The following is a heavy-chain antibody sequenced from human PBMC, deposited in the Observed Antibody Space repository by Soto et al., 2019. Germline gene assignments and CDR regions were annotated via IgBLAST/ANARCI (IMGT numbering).Heavy chain of an antibody. V-gene: IGHV3-21*01. CDR1: GFTFSSYS. Sequence: EVQLVESGGGLVKPGGSLRLSCAASGFTFSSYSMNWVRQAPGKGLEWVSSISSSSSYIYYADSVKGRFTISRDNAKNSLYLQMNSLRAEDTAVYYGAREGYNWNDKGDYWGQGTLVTVSS. CDR3: AREGYNWNDKGDY. D-gene: IGHD1-20*01. J-gene: IGHJ4*02. CDR2: ISSSSSYI.